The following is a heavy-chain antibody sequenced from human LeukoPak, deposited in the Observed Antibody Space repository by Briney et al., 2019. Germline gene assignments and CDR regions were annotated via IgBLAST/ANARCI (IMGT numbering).Heavy chain of an antibody. V-gene: IGHV1-8*01. D-gene: IGHD3-3*01. CDR3: ARLGDLGPRAFDI. CDR1: GYTFTSYD. CDR2: MNPNSGNT. J-gene: IGHJ3*02. Sequence: ASVKVSCKASGYTFTSYDINWVRQATGQGLEWMGWMNPNSGNTGYAQKFQGRVTMTRDTSTSTVYMELSSLRSEDTAVYYCARLGDLGPRAFDIWGQGTMVTVSS.